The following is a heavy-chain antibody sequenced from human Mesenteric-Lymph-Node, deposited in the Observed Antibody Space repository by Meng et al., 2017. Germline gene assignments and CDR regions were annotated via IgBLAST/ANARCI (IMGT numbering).Heavy chain of an antibody. Sequence: ASVKVSCKVSGYTLTELSMHWVRQAPGKGLEWMGGFDPEDGETIYAQKFQGRVTMTEDTSTDTAYMELSSLRSEDTAVYYCATGLSGGKQSALPYHYYYGMDVWGQGTTVTVSS. CDR1: GYTLTELS. J-gene: IGHJ6*02. D-gene: IGHD4-23*01. V-gene: IGHV1-24*01. CDR2: FDPEDGET. CDR3: ATGLSGGKQSALPYHYYYGMDV.